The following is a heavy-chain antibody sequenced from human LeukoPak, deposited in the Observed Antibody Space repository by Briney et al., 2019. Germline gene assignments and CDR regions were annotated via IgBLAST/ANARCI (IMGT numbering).Heavy chain of an antibody. D-gene: IGHD3-3*01. CDR1: GGSFSGYY. Sequence: SETLSLTCAVYGGSFSGYYWNWIRQPPGKGLEWIGEINHSGSTNYDPSLKSRVTISVDTSKNQFSLKLSSVTAADTAVYFCARELRSPRHFDYWGQGALVTVSS. V-gene: IGHV4-34*01. CDR3: ARELRSPRHFDY. J-gene: IGHJ4*02. CDR2: INHSGST.